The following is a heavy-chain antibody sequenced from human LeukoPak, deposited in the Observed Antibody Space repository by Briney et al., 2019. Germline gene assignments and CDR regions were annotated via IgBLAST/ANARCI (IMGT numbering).Heavy chain of an antibody. Sequence: GRSLRLSCAASGFTFSSYAMHWVRQAPGKGLEWVAVISYDGSNKYYADSVKGRFTISRDNSKNTLYLQMSSLRAEDTAVYYCARNYDYLDYWGQGTLVTVSS. J-gene: IGHJ4*02. D-gene: IGHD3-16*01. CDR3: ARNYDYLDY. V-gene: IGHV3-30*04. CDR1: GFTFSSYA. CDR2: ISYDGSNK.